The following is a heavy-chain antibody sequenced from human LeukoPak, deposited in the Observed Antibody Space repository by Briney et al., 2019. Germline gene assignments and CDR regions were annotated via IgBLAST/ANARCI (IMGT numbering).Heavy chain of an antibody. CDR2: FDPEDGET. D-gene: IGHD3-10*01. Sequence: ASVKVSCKVSGYTLTELSMHWVRQAPGKGLEWMGGFDPEDGETIYAQKFQGRVTMTEDTSTDTAYMELSSLGSEDTAVYYCARDRPFMVRGVTPDYWGQRTLVTVSS. V-gene: IGHV1-24*01. CDR3: ARDRPFMVRGVTPDY. CDR1: GYTLTELS. J-gene: IGHJ4*02.